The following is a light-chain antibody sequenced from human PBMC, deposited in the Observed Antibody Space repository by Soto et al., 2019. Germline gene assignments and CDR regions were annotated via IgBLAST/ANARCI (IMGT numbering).Light chain of an antibody. Sequence: DIVLTQSPGTLSLSPGERATLSCRASQTISNRYLAWYQQKPGQTPRLIIYGASSRAIGIPDRFSGSWSGTDCSLTIRSLEPEYSAVYYCQQYGSTFGQGTRLEIK. J-gene: IGKJ5*01. CDR3: QQYGST. CDR2: GAS. V-gene: IGKV3-20*01. CDR1: QTISNRY.